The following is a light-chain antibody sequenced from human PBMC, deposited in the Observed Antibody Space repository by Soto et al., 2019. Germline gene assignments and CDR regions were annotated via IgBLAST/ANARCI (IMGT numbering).Light chain of an antibody. Sequence: QSVLTQPPSASGTPGQMVTISCSGSSSNFGNNAVNWYQQLPGAAPKLLIYADNQRPSGVPDRFSGSKSGTSASLAISGLQSEDEADYYCAAWDDSLNGYVFGIGTKVTVL. CDR1: SSNFGNNA. J-gene: IGLJ1*01. CDR3: AAWDDSLNGYV. V-gene: IGLV1-44*01. CDR2: ADN.